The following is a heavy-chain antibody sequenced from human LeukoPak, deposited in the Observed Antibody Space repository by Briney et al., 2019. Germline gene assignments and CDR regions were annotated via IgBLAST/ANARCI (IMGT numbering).Heavy chain of an antibody. J-gene: IGHJ5*02. Sequence: ASVKVSCKASGYTFTSYGISWVRQAPGQGLEWMGWIGAYNGNTNYAQKLQGRVTMTTDTSTSTAYMELRSLRSDDTAVYYCARVRYGDSSSWFDPWGQGTLVTVSS. CDR1: GYTFTSYG. D-gene: IGHD6-13*01. V-gene: IGHV1-18*01. CDR2: IGAYNGNT. CDR3: ARVRYGDSSSWFDP.